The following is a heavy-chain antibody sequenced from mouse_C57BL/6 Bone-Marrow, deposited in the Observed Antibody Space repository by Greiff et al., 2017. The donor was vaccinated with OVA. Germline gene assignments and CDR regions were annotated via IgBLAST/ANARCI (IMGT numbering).Heavy chain of an antibody. V-gene: IGHV3-6*01. CDR3: ARNYDYGAGAAWFAY. CDR1: GYSITSGYY. D-gene: IGHD2-4*01. J-gene: IGHJ3*01. CDR2: ISYDGST. Sequence: VQLKESGPGLVKPAQSLSLTCSVTGYSITSGYYWNWIRQFPGNKLEWMGYISYDGSTNYNPSLKNRISITRDTSKNPFFLQLNSVTTEDTATYSGARNYDYGAGAAWFAYWGQGTLVTVSA.